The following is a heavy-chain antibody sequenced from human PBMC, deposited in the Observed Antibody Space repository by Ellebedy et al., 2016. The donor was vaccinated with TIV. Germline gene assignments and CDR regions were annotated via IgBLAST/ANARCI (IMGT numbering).Heavy chain of an antibody. CDR2: IQYDGRNK. Sequence: PGGSLRLSCAASGFTFTNYGMHWVRQAPGQGLEWVAFIQYDGRNKYYADSVKGRFTISRDNSKNTLFLQMSSLRPEDTAVHYCAKGYRFGSGASSEYFLHWGQGTLVAVSS. V-gene: IGHV3-30*02. D-gene: IGHD3-10*01. CDR1: GFTFTNYG. J-gene: IGHJ1*01. CDR3: AKGYRFGSGASSEYFLH.